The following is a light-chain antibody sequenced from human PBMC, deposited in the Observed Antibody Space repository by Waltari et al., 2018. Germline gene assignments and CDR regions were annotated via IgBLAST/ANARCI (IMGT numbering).Light chain of an antibody. V-gene: IGKV3-20*01. CDR1: QSVKDNY. J-gene: IGKJ1*01. CDR3: QQYGTSPWT. Sequence: EIVLTQSPGTLSLSPGERATLSCRASQSVKDNYLSWFQQKGVQAPRLLFFGSFDRATGTPDRFSASRSGREFTLTISRLEPEDFAVYYCQQYGTSPWTFGHGTRV. CDR2: GSF.